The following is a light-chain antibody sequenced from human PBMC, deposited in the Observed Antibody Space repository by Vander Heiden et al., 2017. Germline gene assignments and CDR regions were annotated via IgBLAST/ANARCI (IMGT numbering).Light chain of an antibody. CDR2: KAS. J-gene: IGKJ4*01. CDR1: RSISTW. V-gene: IGKV1-5*03. CDR3: QQYTSSPLT. Sequence: DIQMTQSPSTLSASVGDRVTITCRASRSISTWLAWYQQKPGKAPKILIFKASRLHSGVPSRFSGSGSGKEFTLTISSLQPDNFATYYCQQYTSSPLTFGGGTRVEI.